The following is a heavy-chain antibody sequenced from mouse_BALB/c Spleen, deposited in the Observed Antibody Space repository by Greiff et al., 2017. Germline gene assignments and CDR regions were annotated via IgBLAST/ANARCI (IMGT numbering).Heavy chain of an antibody. CDR1: GFSLTGYG. Sequence: VKVVESGPGLVAPSQSLSITCTVSGFSLTGYGVNWVRQPPGKGLEWLGMIWGDGSTDYNSALKSRLSISKDNSKSQVFLKMNSLQTDVTARYYCARRGNPGEFAYWGQGTLVTVSA. CDR3: ARRGNPGEFAY. V-gene: IGHV2-6-7*01. CDR2: IWGDGST. D-gene: IGHD2-1*01. J-gene: IGHJ3*01.